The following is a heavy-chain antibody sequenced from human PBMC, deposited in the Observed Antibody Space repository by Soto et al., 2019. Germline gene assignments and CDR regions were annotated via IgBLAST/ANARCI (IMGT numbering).Heavy chain of an antibody. CDR2: IYSKINGGTA. Sequence: PGGSLRLSCAASGFIFSDAWMSWVRQAPGKGLEWVGRIYSKINGGTADYAAPVRGRFTISRDDSKNTLFLQMNSLKTEDTAVYYFAADILNLYGDYLNFDFWGLGAQVTVSS. CDR3: AADILNLYGDYLNFDF. J-gene: IGHJ4*02. V-gene: IGHV3-15*01. D-gene: IGHD4-17*01. CDR1: GFIFSDAW.